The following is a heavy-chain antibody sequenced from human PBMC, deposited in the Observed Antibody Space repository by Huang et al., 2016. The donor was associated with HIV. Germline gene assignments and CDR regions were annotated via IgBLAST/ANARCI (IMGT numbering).Heavy chain of an antibody. D-gene: IGHD6-13*01. J-gene: IGHJ4*02. CDR3: ASEIAAASIDY. V-gene: IGHV3-21*01. CDR1: GFNFSSYS. CDR2: ISSISSYI. Sequence: EVQLVESGGGLVKPGGSLRLSCAASGFNFSSYSMNWVRQAPGKGLEWVSSISSISSYIDYADSVKGRFTISRDNAKNSLYLQMNSLRAEDTAVYYCASEIAAASIDYWGQGTLVTVSS.